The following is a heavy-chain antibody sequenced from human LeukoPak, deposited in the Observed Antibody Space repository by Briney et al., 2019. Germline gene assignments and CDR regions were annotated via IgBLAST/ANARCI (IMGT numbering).Heavy chain of an antibody. CDR3: ARGSGLVWGRRFDY. CDR1: GYTFTSYG. CDR2: MNPNSGNT. J-gene: IGHJ4*02. V-gene: IGHV1-8*01. D-gene: IGHD6-19*01. Sequence: ASVKVSCKASGYTFTSYGINWVRQATGQGLEWMGWMNPNSGNTGYAQKFQGRVTMTRNTSISTAYMELSSLRSEDTAVYYCARGSGLVWGRRFDYWGQGTLVTVSS.